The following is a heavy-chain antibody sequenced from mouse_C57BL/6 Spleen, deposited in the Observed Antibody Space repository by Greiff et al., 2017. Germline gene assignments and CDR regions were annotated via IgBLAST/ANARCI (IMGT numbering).Heavy chain of an antibody. Sequence: EVKLMESGGGLVKPGGSLKLSCAASGFTFSSYAMSWVRQTPEKRLEWVATISDGGSYTYYPDNVKGRFTISRDNAKNNLYLQMSHLKSEDTAMYYCARDYSNYEGYYFDYWGQGTTLTVSS. CDR1: GFTFSSYA. J-gene: IGHJ2*01. CDR2: ISDGGSYT. CDR3: ARDYSNYEGYYFDY. V-gene: IGHV5-4*01. D-gene: IGHD2-5*01.